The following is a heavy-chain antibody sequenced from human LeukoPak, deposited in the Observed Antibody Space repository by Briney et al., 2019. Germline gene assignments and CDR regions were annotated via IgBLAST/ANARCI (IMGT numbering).Heavy chain of an antibody. V-gene: IGHV1-2*02. Sequence: ASVKVSCKASGYTFTGYYMHWVRQARGQGLEWMGWINPNSSGTNYAQKFQGRVTMTRDTSISTAYMELSRLRSDDTAVYYCARDKGYLDYYYYMDVWGKGTTVTISS. CDR2: INPNSSGT. D-gene: IGHD3-16*02. CDR1: GYTFTGYY. CDR3: ARDKGYLDYYYYMDV. J-gene: IGHJ6*03.